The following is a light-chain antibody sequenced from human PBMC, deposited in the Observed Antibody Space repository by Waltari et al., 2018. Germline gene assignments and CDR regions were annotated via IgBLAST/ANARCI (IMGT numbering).Light chain of an antibody. CDR2: KVN. V-gene: IGLV2-14*01. CDR1: SSDVGFYDF. Sequence: QSALTQPASVSGSPGQSITLPCPGTSSDVGFYDFVSWFQPHPGTAPKVMIYKVNNRPSGVSNRFSGSKSANTASLTISGLQAEDEADYYCSSYTRRSYWVFGGGTQLTVL. J-gene: IGLJ3*02. CDR3: SSYTRRSYWV.